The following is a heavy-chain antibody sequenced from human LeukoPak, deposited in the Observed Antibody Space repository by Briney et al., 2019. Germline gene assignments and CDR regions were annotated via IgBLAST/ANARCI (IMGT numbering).Heavy chain of an antibody. CDR1: GYSISSHY. V-gene: IGHV4-59*11. CDR3: ARYLRFEYYFDY. J-gene: IGHJ4*02. CDR2: IYYSGTT. D-gene: IGHD3-3*01. Sequence: SETLSLTCTVSGYSISSHYWNWIRQPPGKGLEWIGYIYYSGTTNHNPSLKSRVSMSVDTSKNQFSLKLSSVTAADTAVYYCARYLRFEYYFDYWGQGTLVTVSS.